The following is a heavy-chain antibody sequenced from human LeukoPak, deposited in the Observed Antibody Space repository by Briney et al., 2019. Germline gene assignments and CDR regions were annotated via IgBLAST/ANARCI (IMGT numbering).Heavy chain of an antibody. CDR2: IYASGNT. CDR1: GGSTSSGFYY. CDR3: ARDSAIYDSSGYYYSDAFDI. V-gene: IGHV4-61*02. D-gene: IGHD3-22*01. Sequence: SQTLSLTCSVSGGSTSSGFYYWSWIRQPAGKGLEWIGRIYASGNTNYNTSLKSRVTISVDTSNKQFSLKLSSVTAADTAVYYCARDSAIYDSSGYYYSDAFDIWGQGIMVTVSS. J-gene: IGHJ3*02.